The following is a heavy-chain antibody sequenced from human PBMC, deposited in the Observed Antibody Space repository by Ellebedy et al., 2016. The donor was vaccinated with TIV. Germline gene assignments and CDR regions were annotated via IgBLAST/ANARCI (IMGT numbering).Heavy chain of an antibody. CDR1: GYTFTGYG. CDR3: ARTGGYTYGSGNPDY. D-gene: IGHD5-18*01. J-gene: IGHJ4*02. CDR2: ISAYNGNT. Sequence: AASVKVSCKASGYTFTGYGISWVRQAPGQGLEWIGWISAYNGNTNYEQKVQGRVTMNTDTSTSTAYMELRSLRSDDTAVYYCARTGGYTYGSGNPDYWGQGTLVIVSA. V-gene: IGHV1-18*04.